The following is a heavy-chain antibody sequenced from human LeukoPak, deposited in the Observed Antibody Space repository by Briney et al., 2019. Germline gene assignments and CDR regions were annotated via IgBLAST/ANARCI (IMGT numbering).Heavy chain of an antibody. V-gene: IGHV3-53*01. CDR3: ATMRGRTYGMDV. CDR2: IYSGGTT. J-gene: IGHJ6*02. D-gene: IGHD1-7*01. Sequence: GGSLRLSCAASGFTVSSNYMSWVRQAPGKGLEWVSVIYSGGTTYFADSVKGRFTISRDNSKNTLYLQMNSLGADDTAVYYCATMRGRTYGMDVWGQGTTVTVSS. CDR1: GFTVSSNY.